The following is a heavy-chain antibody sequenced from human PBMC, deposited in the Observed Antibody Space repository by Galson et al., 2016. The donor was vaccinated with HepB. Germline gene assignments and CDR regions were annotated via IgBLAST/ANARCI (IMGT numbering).Heavy chain of an antibody. CDR3: ARDYVPGA. CDR1: GFTFSSYS. D-gene: IGHD3-10*01. Sequence: SLRLSCAASGFTFSSYSMNWVRQAPGKGLEWVSSISSASSIKYYADSVKGRFTISRDNARHSLYLEMNSLRGEDTAMYYCARDYVPGAWGQGVLVTVSS. V-gene: IGHV3-21*01. J-gene: IGHJ5*02. CDR2: ISSASSIK.